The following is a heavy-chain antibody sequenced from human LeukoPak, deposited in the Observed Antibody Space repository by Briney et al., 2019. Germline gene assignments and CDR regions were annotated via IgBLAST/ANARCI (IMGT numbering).Heavy chain of an antibody. J-gene: IGHJ6*02. Sequence: SETLSLTCTVSGGSFSNYYWSWVWQPAGKGLEWIGRIYTSGSTNYNPSVKSRVTMSVDTSNNQFSLKLTSVTAAVTAVYYCARQPPQYYGMDVWGQGTTVTVSS. CDR1: GGSFSNYY. V-gene: IGHV4-4*07. CDR3: ARQPPQYYGMDV. D-gene: IGHD1-14*01. CDR2: IYTSGST.